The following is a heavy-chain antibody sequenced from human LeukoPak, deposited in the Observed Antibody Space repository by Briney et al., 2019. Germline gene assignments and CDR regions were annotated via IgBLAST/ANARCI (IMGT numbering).Heavy chain of an antibody. CDR3: ARGAGGYRFDP. CDR2: VYNSGTT. D-gene: IGHD1-1*01. Sequence: SETLSLTCTVSGGPMTGSHWTWIRQPPGKGLEYIGYVYNSGTTFYNPSLKSRVTISADTSKKHFSLRLTSVTAADTAIYYCARGAGGYRFDPWGLGTLVTVSS. V-gene: IGHV4-59*01. J-gene: IGHJ5*02. CDR1: GGPMTGSH.